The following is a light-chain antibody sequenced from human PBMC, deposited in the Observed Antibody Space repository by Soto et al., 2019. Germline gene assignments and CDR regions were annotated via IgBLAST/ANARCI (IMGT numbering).Light chain of an antibody. J-gene: IGKJ1*01. CDR1: QGISSY. CDR2: AAS. CDR3: QQYYSYPPT. V-gene: IGKV1-8*01. Sequence: AIRMTQSPSSFSASTGDRVTITCRASQGISSYLAWYQQKPGKAPKLLIYAASTLQSGVPSRFSGSGSRTDFTLTISCLQSEDFATYHCQQYYSYPPTFGQGTKVEIK.